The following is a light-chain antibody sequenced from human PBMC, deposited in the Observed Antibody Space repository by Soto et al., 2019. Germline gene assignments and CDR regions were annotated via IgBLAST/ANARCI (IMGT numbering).Light chain of an antibody. J-gene: IGLJ3*02. V-gene: IGLV8-61*01. CDR2: STN. CDR3: ILYMGSGIWV. Sequence: QTVVTQEPSFSVSPGGTVTLTCGLGSGSVSTSYYPSWYQQTPGQPPRTLIYSTNTRSSGVPDRFSGSILGNKAALTITGAQADDESNYYCILYMGSGIWVFGGGTQLTVL. CDR1: SGSVSTSYY.